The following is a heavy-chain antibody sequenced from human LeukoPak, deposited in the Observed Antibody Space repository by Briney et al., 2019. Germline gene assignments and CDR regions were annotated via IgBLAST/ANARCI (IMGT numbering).Heavy chain of an antibody. CDR2: INPSGGST. Sequence: GASVKVSCKASGYTFTSYYMHWVRQAPGQGLEWMGIINPSGGSTSYAQKFQGRVTMTRDMSTSTVYMELSSLRSEDTAVYYCARDFTSIVVVTKIATGIGYWGQGTLVTVSS. CDR3: ARDFTSIVVVTKIATGIGY. CDR1: GYTFTSYY. D-gene: IGHD2-21*02. V-gene: IGHV1-46*01. J-gene: IGHJ4*02.